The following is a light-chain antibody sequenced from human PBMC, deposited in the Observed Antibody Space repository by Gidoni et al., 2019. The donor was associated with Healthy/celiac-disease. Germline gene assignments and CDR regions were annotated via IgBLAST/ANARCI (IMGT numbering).Light chain of an antibody. V-gene: IGKV1-5*03. J-gene: IGKJ3*01. CDR2: KAS. CDR3: QQYNGYSFT. Sequence: DIQMTQSPSTLSASVGDRVTITCRASQSISSWLAWYQQKPGKAPKLLIHKASSLESGVPSRFSGSGSGTEFTLTISSLQPDDFATYYCQQYNGYSFTFGPGTKVDI. CDR1: QSISSW.